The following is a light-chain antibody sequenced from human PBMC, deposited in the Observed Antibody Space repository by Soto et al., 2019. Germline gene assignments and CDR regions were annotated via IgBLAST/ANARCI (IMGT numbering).Light chain of an antibody. Sequence: QSVLTQPTSASGTPGQRVTISCSGSSSNIGSNTVSWYQRLPGTAPKVLIYSDNQRPSGVPDRFSGSKSGTSASLAISGLQSGDEADYYCAAWDDSLNGHVVFGGGTKLTVL. V-gene: IGLV1-44*01. CDR1: SSNIGSNT. CDR3: AAWDDSLNGHVV. J-gene: IGLJ2*01. CDR2: SDN.